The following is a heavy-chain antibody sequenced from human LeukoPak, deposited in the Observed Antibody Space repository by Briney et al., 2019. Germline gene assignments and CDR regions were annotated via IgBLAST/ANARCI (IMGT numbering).Heavy chain of an antibody. D-gene: IGHD6-19*01. Sequence: GRSLRLSCAASGFTFSSYGMHWVRQAPGKGLEWVALVSFDGYNKYYADSVKDRFTISRDNSNNTLYLEMKSLRAEDTAVYYCAKDKIAVTATSFDSWSQGDLVTVSS. CDR2: VSFDGYNK. CDR1: GFTFSSYG. CDR3: AKDKIAVTATSFDS. J-gene: IGHJ4*02. V-gene: IGHV3-30*18.